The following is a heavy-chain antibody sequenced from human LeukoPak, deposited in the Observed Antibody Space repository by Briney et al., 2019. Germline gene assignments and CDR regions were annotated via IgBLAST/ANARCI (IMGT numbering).Heavy chain of an antibody. V-gene: IGHV4-39*01. CDR2: IYYSGYT. J-gene: IGHJ4*02. D-gene: IGHD3-10*01. Sequence: PGGSLRLSCAASGFTFSDYYMSWIRQPPGKGLEWIGSIYYSGYTYYNPSLKSRVTISVDTSKNQFSLKLSSVTAADTAVYYCAKHYMGSYYNRGLDYWGQGTLVTVSS. CDR3: AKHYMGSYYNRGLDY. CDR1: GFTFSDYY.